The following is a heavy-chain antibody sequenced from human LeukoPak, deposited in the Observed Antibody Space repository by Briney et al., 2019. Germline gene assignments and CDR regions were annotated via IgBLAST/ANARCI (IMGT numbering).Heavy chain of an antibody. CDR1: GGSISSYY. D-gene: IGHD1-14*01. CDR2: IYYSGST. J-gene: IGHJ5*02. Sequence: KPLETLSLTCTVSGGSISSYYWSWIRQPPGKGLEWIGYIYYSGSTNYNPSLKSRVTISVDTSKNQFSLKLSSVTAADTAVYYCARHGRYSNWFDPWGQGTLVTVSS. V-gene: IGHV4-59*01. CDR3: ARHGRYSNWFDP.